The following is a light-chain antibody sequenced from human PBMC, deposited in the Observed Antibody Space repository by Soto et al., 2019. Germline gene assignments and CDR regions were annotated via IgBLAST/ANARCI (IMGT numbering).Light chain of an antibody. Sequence: EFVSTQSRGTLSLSPRERATLSCRASQTVRNNYLAWYQQKPGQAPRLLIYDASSRATGIPDRFSGGGSGTDFTLTISRLEPEDFAVYYCQQFSSYPHTFAGGTKVDVK. V-gene: IGKV3-20*01. CDR1: QTVRNNY. CDR2: DAS. J-gene: IGKJ4*01. CDR3: QQFSSYPHT.